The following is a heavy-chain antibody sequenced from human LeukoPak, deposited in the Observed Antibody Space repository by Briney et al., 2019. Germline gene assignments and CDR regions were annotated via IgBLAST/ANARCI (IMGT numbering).Heavy chain of an antibody. CDR1: GYTFTSYD. CDR2: MNPNGGNT. CDR3: ARKYYDFWSGYTQTYYFDY. V-gene: IGHV1-8*01. Sequence: ASVKVSCKASGYTFTSYDINWVRQATGQGLEWMGWMNPNGGNTGYAQKFQGRVTMTRNTSISTAYMELSSPRSEDTAVYYCARKYYDFWSGYTQTYYFDYWGQGTLVTVSS. J-gene: IGHJ4*02. D-gene: IGHD3-3*01.